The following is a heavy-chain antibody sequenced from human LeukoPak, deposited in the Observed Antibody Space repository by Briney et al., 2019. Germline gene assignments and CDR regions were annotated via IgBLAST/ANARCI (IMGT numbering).Heavy chain of an antibody. J-gene: IGHJ6*02. CDR2: IIPIFGTA. Sequence: SVKVSCKASGGTFSSYAISWVRQAPGQGLEWMGGIIPIFGTANYAQKFQGRVTITADESTSTAYMELSSLRSDDTAVYCCARRYCSGGSCYSDGYYGMDVWGQGTTVTVSS. CDR1: GGTFSSYA. CDR3: ARRYCSGGSCYSDGYYGMDV. D-gene: IGHD2-15*01. V-gene: IGHV1-69*13.